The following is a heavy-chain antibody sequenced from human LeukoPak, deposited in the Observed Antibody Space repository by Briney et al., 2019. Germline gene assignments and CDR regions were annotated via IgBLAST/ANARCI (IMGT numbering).Heavy chain of an antibody. V-gene: IGHV4-4*07. CDR2: IYTSGST. D-gene: IGHD2-2*01. J-gene: IGHJ6*03. CDR3: ARGLEASQYQLPYYYYYYMDV. CDR1: GGSISSYY. Sequence: SETLSLTCTVSGGSISSYYWSWIRQPAGKGLEWIGRIYTSGSTNYNPSLKSRVTMSVDTSKNQFSLKLSSVTAADTAVYYCARGLEASQYQLPYYYYYYMDVWGKGTTVTVSS.